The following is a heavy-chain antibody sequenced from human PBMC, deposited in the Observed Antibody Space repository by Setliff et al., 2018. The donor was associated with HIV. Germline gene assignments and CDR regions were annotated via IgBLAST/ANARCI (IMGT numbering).Heavy chain of an antibody. CDR2: IRSKTYGGTT. CDR3: AKDRARGGWYEDY. V-gene: IGHV3-49*04. D-gene: IGHD6-19*01. CDR1: GFTFGDYT. J-gene: IGHJ4*02. Sequence: PGGSLRLSCTVSGFTFGDYTMSWVRQAPGKGLEWVGFIRSKTYGGTTEYAASVKGRFTISRDDSKSIAYLQMNSLRTEDTAVYYCAKDRARGGWYEDYWGQGTLVTVSS.